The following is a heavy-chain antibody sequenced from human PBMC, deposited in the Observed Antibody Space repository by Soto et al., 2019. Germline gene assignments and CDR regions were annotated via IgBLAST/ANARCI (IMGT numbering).Heavy chain of an antibody. CDR2: IYPGDSDT. CDR3: ARSTVQLWLPFDF. CDR1: GYSFTSYW. V-gene: IGHV5-51*01. D-gene: IGHD5-18*01. J-gene: IGHJ4*02. Sequence: PGESLKISCKGSGYSFTSYWIGWVRQMPGKGLEWMGIIYPGDSDTRYSPSFQGQVTISADKSISTAYLQWSSLKASDTAMYYCARSTVQLWLPFDFWGQGTLVTVSS.